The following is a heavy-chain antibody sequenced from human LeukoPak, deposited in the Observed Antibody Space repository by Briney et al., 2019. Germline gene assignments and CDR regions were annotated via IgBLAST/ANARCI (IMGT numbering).Heavy chain of an antibody. Sequence: SETLSLTCTVSGGSITSSSDYWGWIRQPPGKGLEWIGSIYYSGTTYYNPSLKSRLTMSVDTSKNQFSLQLSSVAAADTAVYYCARGLADIRYFDWLSEYYFDFWGQGTLVTVSS. J-gene: IGHJ4*02. CDR3: ARGLADIRYFDWLSEYYFDF. D-gene: IGHD3-9*01. CDR1: GGSITSSSDY. CDR2: IYYSGTT. V-gene: IGHV4-39*07.